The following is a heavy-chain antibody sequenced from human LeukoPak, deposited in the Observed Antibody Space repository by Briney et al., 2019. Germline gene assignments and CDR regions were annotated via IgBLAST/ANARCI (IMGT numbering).Heavy chain of an antibody. V-gene: IGHV4-39*01. Sequence: SETLSLTCTVSGGSISSSSYYWGWIRQPPGKGLEWIGSIYYSGSTYYNPSLKSRVTISVDTSKNQFSLKLSSVTAADTAVYYCARITLGYCSSTSCYGGLVDPWGQGTLVTVSS. CDR1: GGSISSSSYY. CDR3: ARITLGYCSSTSCYGGLVDP. CDR2: IYYSGST. D-gene: IGHD2-2*01. J-gene: IGHJ5*02.